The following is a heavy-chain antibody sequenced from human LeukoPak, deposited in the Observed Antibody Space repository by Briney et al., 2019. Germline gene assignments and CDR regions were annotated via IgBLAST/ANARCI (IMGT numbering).Heavy chain of an antibody. CDR2: ISSSSSYI. CDR1: GFTFSSYA. Sequence: PGGSLRLSCAAPGFTFSSYAMSWVRQAPGKGLEWVSSISSSSSYIYYADSVKGRFTISRDNAKNSLYLQMNSLRAEDTAVYYCARGPDGSFRYWNYYYYGMDVWGQGTTVTVSS. D-gene: IGHD2-15*01. J-gene: IGHJ6*02. CDR3: ARGPDGSFRYWNYYYYGMDV. V-gene: IGHV3-21*01.